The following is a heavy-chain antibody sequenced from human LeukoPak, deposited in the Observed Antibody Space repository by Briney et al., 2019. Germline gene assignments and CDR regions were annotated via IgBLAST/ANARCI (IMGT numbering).Heavy chain of an antibody. CDR3: AKDQGDYSSGWSIFDY. D-gene: IGHD6-19*01. CDR1: GFTFSDYY. V-gene: IGHV3-11*05. J-gene: IGHJ4*02. CDR2: ISGRNYT. Sequence: AGSLRLSCVASGFTFSDYYMSWIRQAAGKGLEWVCYISGRNYTTYADSVKGRLTISRDNSKNTLYLQMNRLRAEDTAVYYCAKDQGDYSSGWSIFDYWGQGSLVTVSS.